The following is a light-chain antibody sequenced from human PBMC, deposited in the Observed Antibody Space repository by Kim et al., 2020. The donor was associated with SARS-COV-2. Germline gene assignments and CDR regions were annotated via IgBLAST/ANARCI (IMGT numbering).Light chain of an antibody. Sequence: AIRMTQSPSSFSASTGDRVTITCRASQGISSYLAWYQQKPGKAPKLLIYAASTLQSGVPSRFSGSGSGTDFTLTISCLQSEDFATFYCQQYYSYPQTFGRGTKVDI. CDR2: AAS. V-gene: IGKV1-8*01. CDR1: QGISSY. CDR3: QQYYSYPQT. J-gene: IGKJ1*01.